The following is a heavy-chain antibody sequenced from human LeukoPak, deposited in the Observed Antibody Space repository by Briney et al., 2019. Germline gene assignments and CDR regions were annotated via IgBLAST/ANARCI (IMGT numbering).Heavy chain of an antibody. D-gene: IGHD3-16*01. V-gene: IGHV4-59*01. J-gene: IGHJ3*02. Sequence: SETLSLTCTVSGGSISSYFWSWIRQPPGKGLEWMGYVYYSGSTNYNPSLKSRVTISVDTSKKQFSLKLSSATAADTAVYYCARVLDLSKRGLDAFDIWGQGTMVTVSS. CDR3: ARVLDLSKRGLDAFDI. CDR2: VYYSGST. CDR1: GGSISSYF.